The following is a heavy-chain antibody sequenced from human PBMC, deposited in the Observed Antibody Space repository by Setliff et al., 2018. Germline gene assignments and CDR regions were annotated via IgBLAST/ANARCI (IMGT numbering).Heavy chain of an antibody. J-gene: IGHJ5*02. Sequence: QPGGSLRLSCAASGFTFSSLWMAWVRQAPGKGLEGVANINQGGGEQFYVDSVRGRFIISRDNAKNSLYLHMSSLRADDTAVYYCSRDVYDFRTGQADPWGQGTLVTVSS. CDR3: SRDVYDFRTGQADP. CDR1: GFTFSSLW. D-gene: IGHD3-3*01. V-gene: IGHV3-7*01. CDR2: INQGGGEQ.